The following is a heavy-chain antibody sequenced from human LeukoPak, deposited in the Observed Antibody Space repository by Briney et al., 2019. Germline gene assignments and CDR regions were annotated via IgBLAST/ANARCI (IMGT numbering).Heavy chain of an antibody. CDR3: AKGGGYYYGSGRYGMDV. J-gene: IGHJ6*02. V-gene: IGHV3-30*18. Sequence: GGSLRLSCAASGFTFSSYGMHWVRQAPGKGLEWVAVISYDGSNKYYADSVKGRFTISRDNSKNTLYLQMNSLRAEDTAVYYCAKGGGYYYGSGRYGMDVWGQGTTVTVSS. CDR1: GFTFSSYG. D-gene: IGHD3-10*01. CDR2: ISYDGSNK.